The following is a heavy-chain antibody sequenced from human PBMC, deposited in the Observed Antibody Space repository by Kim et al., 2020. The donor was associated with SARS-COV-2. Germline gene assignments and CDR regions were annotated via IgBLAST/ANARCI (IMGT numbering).Heavy chain of an antibody. CDR2: IYTSGST. Sequence: SETLSLTCTVSGGSISSGSYYWSWIRQPAGKGLEWIGRIYTSGSTNYNPSLKTQVTILVDTSKNQFSLKMSSVTAADTAVYYCARYARTTGTTYWGQGTLVTVSS. V-gene: IGHV4-61*02. CDR1: GGSISSGSYY. CDR3: ARYARTTGTTY. D-gene: IGHD1-1*01. J-gene: IGHJ4*02.